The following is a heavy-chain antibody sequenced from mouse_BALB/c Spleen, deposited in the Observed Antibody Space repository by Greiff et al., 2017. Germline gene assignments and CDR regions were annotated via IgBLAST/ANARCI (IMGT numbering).Heavy chain of an antibody. CDR3: ARSDPLLRYYFDY. J-gene: IGHJ2*01. V-gene: IGHV3-8*02. CDR1: GDSITSGY. Sequence: EVQRVESGPSLVKPSQTLSLTCSVTGDSITSGYWNWIRKFPGNKLEYMGYISYSGSTYYNPSLKSRISITRDTSKNQYYLQLNSVTTEDTATYYCARSDPLLRYYFDYWGQGTTLTVSS. CDR2: ISYSGST. D-gene: IGHD1-1*01.